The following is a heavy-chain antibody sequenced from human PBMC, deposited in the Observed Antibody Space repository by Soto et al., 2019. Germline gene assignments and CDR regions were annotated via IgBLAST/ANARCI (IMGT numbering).Heavy chain of an antibody. CDR1: GFSLSTGGVG. J-gene: IGHJ1*01. Sequence: SGPTLVNPRQTLTLTCTFSGFSLSTGGVGVGWIRQPPGKALEWLALIYWDDDKRYSPSLKSRLTITKDTSKNQVVLTMTNMDPVDTATYYCAHSFYYDSSGPQAYFQHWGQGTLVTVSS. CDR2: IYWDDDK. D-gene: IGHD3-22*01. V-gene: IGHV2-5*02. CDR3: AHSFYYDSSGPQAYFQH.